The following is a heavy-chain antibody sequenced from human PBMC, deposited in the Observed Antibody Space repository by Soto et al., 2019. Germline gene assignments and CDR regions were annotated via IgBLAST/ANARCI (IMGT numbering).Heavy chain of an antibody. CDR3: ARRLSIYYGMDV. V-gene: IGHV4-59*01. J-gene: IGHJ6*02. CDR2: IYYSGST. Sequence: SETLSLTCTVSGGSISSYYWSWIRQPPGKGLEWIGYIYYSGSTNYNPSLKSRVTISVDTSKNQFSLKLSSVTAADTAVYYCARRLSIYYGMDVWGQGTAVTVSS. CDR1: GGSISSYY. D-gene: IGHD2-2*02.